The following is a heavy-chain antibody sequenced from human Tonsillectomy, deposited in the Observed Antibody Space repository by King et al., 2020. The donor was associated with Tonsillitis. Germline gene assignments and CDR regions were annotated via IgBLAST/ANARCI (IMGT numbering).Heavy chain of an antibody. V-gene: IGHV3-30*03. CDR3: ARDPRGYSYALSGPYCDY. CDR2: ISYDGSNK. Sequence: VQLVESGGGVVQPGRSLRLSCAASGFTFSTYGMHWVRQAPGKGLEWVAVISYDGSNKYYADSVKGRFTISRDNSKNTLYLQMNNLRAEDTAVYYCARDPRGYSYALSGPYCDYWRHGTLVTVSS. CDR1: GFTFSTYG. D-gene: IGHD5-18*01. J-gene: IGHJ4*01.